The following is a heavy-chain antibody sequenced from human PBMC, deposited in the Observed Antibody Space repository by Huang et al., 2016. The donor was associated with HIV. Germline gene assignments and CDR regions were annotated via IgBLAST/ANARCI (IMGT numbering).Heavy chain of an antibody. CDR2: IYYRGTT. V-gene: IGHV4-39*01. CDR3: ARRPFFYGSGSYPLFDY. D-gene: IGHD3-10*01. CDR1: GGSISSTSYY. J-gene: IGHJ4*02. Sequence: QLQPQESGPRLVKPSETLSLTCTVSGGSISSTSYYWGWIRQPPGKGLEWIGNIYYRGTTYYNPSLKSRVTISVDTSKNQFSLKLSSVTAADTAVYYCARRPFFYGSGSYPLFDYWGQGTLVTVSS.